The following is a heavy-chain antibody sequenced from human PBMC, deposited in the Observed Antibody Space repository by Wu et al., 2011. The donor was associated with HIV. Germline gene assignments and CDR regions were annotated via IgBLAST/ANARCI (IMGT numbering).Heavy chain of an antibody. Sequence: QVQLVQSGAEVKKPGSSVKVSCKASGGTFSSYAISWVRQAPGQGLEWMGRIIPIFGTANYAQKFQGRVTITADKSTSTAYMELSSLRSEDTAVYYCARTPLKDYGDYRYFQHWGQGTLVTVSS. V-gene: IGHV1-69*14. J-gene: IGHJ1*01. D-gene: IGHD4-17*01. CDR2: IIPIFGTA. CDR1: GGTFSSYA. CDR3: ARTPLKDYGDYRYFQH.